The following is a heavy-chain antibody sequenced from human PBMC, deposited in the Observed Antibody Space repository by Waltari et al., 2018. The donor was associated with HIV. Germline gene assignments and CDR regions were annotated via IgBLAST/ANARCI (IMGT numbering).Heavy chain of an antibody. CDR3: ARDGPAVAGYFDY. J-gene: IGHJ4*02. D-gene: IGHD6-19*01. Sequence: QLQLQESGPGLVKPSETLSLTCTVSGGSISSSSYYWGWIRQPPGKGLEWIGSIYYSGSTYYNPSLKSRVTISVDTSKNQFSLKLSSVTAADTAVYYCARDGPAVAGYFDYWGQGTLVTVSS. V-gene: IGHV4-39*07. CDR1: GGSISSSSYY. CDR2: IYYSGST.